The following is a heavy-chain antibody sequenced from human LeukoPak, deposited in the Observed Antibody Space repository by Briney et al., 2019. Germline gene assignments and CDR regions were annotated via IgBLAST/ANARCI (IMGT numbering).Heavy chain of an antibody. J-gene: IGHJ4*02. CDR2: INHSGST. CDR1: GGSFSGYY. D-gene: IGHD3-10*01. CDR3: ARVTRRITMVRGVIYFDY. V-gene: IGHV4-34*01. Sequence: MSSETLSLTCAVYGGSFSGYYWSWIRQPAGKGLEWIGEINHSGSTNYNPSLKSRVTISVDTSKNQFSLKLSSVTAADTAVYYCARVTRRITMVRGVIYFDYWGQGTLVTVSS.